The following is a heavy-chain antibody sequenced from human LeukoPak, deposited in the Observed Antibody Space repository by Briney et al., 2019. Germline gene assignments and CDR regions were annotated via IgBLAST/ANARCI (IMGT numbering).Heavy chain of an antibody. V-gene: IGHV3-48*03. CDR2: ISSSGSTI. Sequence: GGSLRLSCAASGFTFSSYEMNWVRQAPGKGLEWVSYISSSGSTIYYADSVKGRFTISRDNAKNSLYLQMNSLRAEDTAVYYCARMSVSSFDYWGHGTLVTVSS. J-gene: IGHJ4*01. CDR1: GFTFSSYE. CDR3: ARMSVSSFDY.